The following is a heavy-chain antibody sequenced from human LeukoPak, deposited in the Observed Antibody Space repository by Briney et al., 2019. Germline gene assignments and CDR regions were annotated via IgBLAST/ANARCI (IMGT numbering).Heavy chain of an antibody. CDR3: AKVKYDYGDPVGWFDP. CDR2: ISSSGGNT. Sequence: GGSLSLSYAASGFTFLNSAITWVRQAPGKGLEWVSHISSSGGNTYYADSVKGRFTISRDNPNNTLYLQMNSLRGEDTAVYYCAKVKYDYGDPVGWFDPWGRGTLVTVSS. CDR1: GFTFLNSA. V-gene: IGHV3-23*01. J-gene: IGHJ5*02. D-gene: IGHD4-17*01.